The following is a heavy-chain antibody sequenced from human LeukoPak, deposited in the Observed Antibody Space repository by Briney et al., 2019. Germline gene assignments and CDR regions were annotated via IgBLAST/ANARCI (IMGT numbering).Heavy chain of an antibody. V-gene: IGHV3-7*01. Sequence: PGGSLRLSCAASGFTFSSYWMSWVRQAPGKGLEWVANIKQDGSEKYYVDSVKGRFTISRDNAKNSLYLQMNSLRAEDTAVYYCARSRDFWSGYTSWYFDLWGRGTLVTVSS. J-gene: IGHJ2*01. CDR2: IKQDGSEK. CDR3: ARSRDFWSGYTSWYFDL. D-gene: IGHD3-3*01. CDR1: GFTFSSYW.